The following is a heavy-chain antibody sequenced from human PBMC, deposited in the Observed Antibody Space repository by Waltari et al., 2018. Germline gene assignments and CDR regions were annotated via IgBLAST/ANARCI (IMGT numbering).Heavy chain of an antibody. CDR2: ICPSDSDT. CDR3: ARHVKGGGGGGYIEH. CDR1: GYNFDHYW. Sequence: EVELVQSGAEVKKPGASLRISCKGSGYNFDHYWIGWGRQKPGSGLEWLGIICPSDSDTSYSPYFVCQVTMSVDKSISTVYLQRTSLQVSDRAIYYCARHVKGGGGGGYIEHWGQGTQVTVSS. D-gene: IGHD5-12*01. J-gene: IGHJ1*01. V-gene: IGHV5-51*01.